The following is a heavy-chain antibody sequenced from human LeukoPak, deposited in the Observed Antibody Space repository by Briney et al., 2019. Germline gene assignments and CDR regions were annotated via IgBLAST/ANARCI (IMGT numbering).Heavy chain of an antibody. CDR1: GFTFSGYA. V-gene: IGHV3-30-3*01. Sequence: PGGSLRLSCAASGFTFSGYAMHWVRQAPGKGPEWVAVISYDGSNEYYADSVKGRFTISRDNSKNTLYLQMNSLSVEDTAVYYCVRVGYYASGPFSYFDYWGQGTLVTVSS. CDR3: VRVGYYASGPFSYFDY. D-gene: IGHD3-10*01. CDR2: ISYDGSNE. J-gene: IGHJ4*02.